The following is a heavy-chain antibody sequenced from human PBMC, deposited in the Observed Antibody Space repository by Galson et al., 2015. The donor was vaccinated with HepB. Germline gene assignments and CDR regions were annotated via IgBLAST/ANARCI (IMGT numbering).Heavy chain of an antibody. CDR2: IKSKSNGETT. D-gene: IGHD2-21*01. Sequence: SLRLSCAASGFTFSNAWMSWVRQAPGKGLEWVGRIKSKSNGETTDYTAPVKGRFTISREDSKNTLFLQMNSLKTEDTGMYYCTADSCSGDCYSMFWGQGTLVIVSS. CDR3: TADSCSGDCYSMF. CDR1: GFTFSNAW. J-gene: IGHJ4*02. V-gene: IGHV3-15*01.